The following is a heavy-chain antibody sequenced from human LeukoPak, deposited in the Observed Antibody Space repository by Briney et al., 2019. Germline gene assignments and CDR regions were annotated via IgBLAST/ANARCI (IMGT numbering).Heavy chain of an antibody. CDR1: GFTFSTYN. D-gene: IGHD1-26*01. V-gene: IGHV3-21*01. CDR3: ARDPYSGSYGDYYYYYMDV. J-gene: IGHJ6*03. Sequence: GSLRLSCAASGFTFSTYNINWVRQAPGKGLEWVSSITSSSSYIYYADSVKGRFTISRDNAKSSLYLQMNSLRDEDTAVYYCARDPYSGSYGDYYYYYMDVWGKGTTVTISS. CDR2: ITSSSSYI.